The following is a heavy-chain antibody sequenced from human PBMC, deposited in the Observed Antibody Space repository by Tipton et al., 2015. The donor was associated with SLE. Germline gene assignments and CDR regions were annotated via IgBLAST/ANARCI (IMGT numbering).Heavy chain of an antibody. Sequence: LRLSCTVSGGSISSYYWSWIRQPPGKGLEWIGYIYYSGSTNYNPSLKSRVTISVHTSKNQFSLKVSSVTAADTSVYYCAREGGGSYFDGAFDIWGQGTMITVSS. D-gene: IGHD1-26*01. V-gene: IGHV4-59*01. J-gene: IGHJ3*02. CDR3: AREGGGSYFDGAFDI. CDR1: GGSISSYY. CDR2: IYYSGST.